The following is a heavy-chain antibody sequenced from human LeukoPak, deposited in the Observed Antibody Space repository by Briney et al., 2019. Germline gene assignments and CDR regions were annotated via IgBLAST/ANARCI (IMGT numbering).Heavy chain of an antibody. CDR3: ARATHSDLWNAYRGGFYYMDV. CDR2: ISYSGSA. Sequence: PSETLSLTWSVSGDSINSYFWTWVRQSPGKGLEWIGYISYSGSATYKPSLKSRVTISVDMSNNQFSLEVTSVTAADTAVYYCARATHSDLWNAYRGGFYYMDVWGRGTTVTVSS. V-gene: IGHV4-59*01. D-gene: IGHD3-3*01. J-gene: IGHJ6*03. CDR1: GDSINSYF.